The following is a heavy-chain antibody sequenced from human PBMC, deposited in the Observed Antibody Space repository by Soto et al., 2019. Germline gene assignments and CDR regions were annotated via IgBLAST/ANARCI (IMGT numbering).Heavy chain of an antibody. CDR2: IYPGDSDT. V-gene: IGHV5-51*01. J-gene: IGHJ4*02. Sequence: EVQLVQSGAEVKKPGESLIISCQGSGYSFTTYWIAWVRQMPGKGLEWMGIIYPGDSDTRYSPSFQGQVTISADTSIITAYLKWSGLKASDSAMYYCRGGARWNSSNGAFDYGGQGPLVTVPS. CDR1: GYSFTTYW. D-gene: IGHD6-13*01. CDR3: RGGARWNSSNGAFDY.